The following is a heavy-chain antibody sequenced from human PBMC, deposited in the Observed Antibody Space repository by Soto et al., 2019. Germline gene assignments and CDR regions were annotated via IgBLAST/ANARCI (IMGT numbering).Heavy chain of an antibody. Sequence: GGSLRLSCAASGFTLSAYWMNWVRQAPGKGLEWVANIKKDGSEKYYVDSVKGRFIISRDNAKNSLYLQMNYLRAEDTAVYYCARDADASGWYHYGMDVWGQGTMVTVSS. D-gene: IGHD6-19*01. CDR3: ARDADASGWYHYGMDV. V-gene: IGHV3-7*01. J-gene: IGHJ6*02. CDR1: GFTLSAYW. CDR2: IKKDGSEK.